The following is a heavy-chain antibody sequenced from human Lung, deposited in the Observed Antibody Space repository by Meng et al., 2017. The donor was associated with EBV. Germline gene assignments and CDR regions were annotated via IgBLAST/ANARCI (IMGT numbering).Heavy chain of an antibody. CDR2: ISSSGSII. J-gene: IGHJ5*02. Sequence: QVQGVESGVGLVKPGGSLGLSCAASGFIFSDYYMSWFRQAPGKGLEWVSYISSSGSIIYYADSVKGRFTISRDNSKNSLYLQMNSLRADDTAVYYCARIPAWFDPWGQGTLVTVSS. CDR1: GFIFSDYY. CDR3: ARIPAWFDP. D-gene: IGHD2-2*01. V-gene: IGHV3-11*01.